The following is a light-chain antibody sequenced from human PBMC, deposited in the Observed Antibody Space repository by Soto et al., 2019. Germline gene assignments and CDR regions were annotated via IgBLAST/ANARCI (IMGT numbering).Light chain of an antibody. J-gene: IGLJ2*01. CDR3: SSYTSSSTLV. CDR1: SSDFGGYNY. V-gene: IGLV2-14*01. CDR2: EVS. Sequence: QSALTQPASVSGSPGQSITISCTGTSSDFGGYNYVSWYQQHPGKAPKLMIYEVSNRPSGVSNRFSGAKSGNTASLTSSGLQAEDEADYYCSSYTSSSTLVFGGGTKLTVL.